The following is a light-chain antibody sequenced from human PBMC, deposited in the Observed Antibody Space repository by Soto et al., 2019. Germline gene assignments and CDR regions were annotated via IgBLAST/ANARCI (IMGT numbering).Light chain of an antibody. V-gene: IGLV3-21*01. CDR2: YDD. J-gene: IGLJ2*01. CDR1: NIGSKS. CDR3: QVWDSNSDQMV. Sequence: SYELTQPPSVSVAPGKTATITCEGNNIGSKSVQWYQQRPGQAPVVVIFYDDDRPSGIPERFSGSNSGNTATLSVSRVEAGDEADYYCQVWDSNSDQMVLGGGTKLTVL.